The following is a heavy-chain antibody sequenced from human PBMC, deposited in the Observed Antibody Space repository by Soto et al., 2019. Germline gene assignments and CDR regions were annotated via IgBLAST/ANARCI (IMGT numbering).Heavy chain of an antibody. CDR2: IYWDDDK. CDR1: GFSLTTSGVG. D-gene: IGHD3-3*01. J-gene: IGHJ4*02. Sequence: QITLNESGPTVVRPTETLTLTCRFSGFSLTTSGVGVCWIRQSPGQAPEWLALIYWDDDKRYSASLKSRLTITKDTSKNQVVLTVSDVDPTDTATYYCAHRVLRTVFGLVTTTAIYFDFWGQGTPVAVSS. V-gene: IGHV2-5*02. CDR3: AHRVLRTVFGLVTTTAIYFDF.